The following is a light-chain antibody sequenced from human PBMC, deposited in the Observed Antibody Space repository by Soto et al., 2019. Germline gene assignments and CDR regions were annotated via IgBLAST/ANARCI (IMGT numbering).Light chain of an antibody. CDR1: QSISSY. CDR3: QQLDSYPLT. CDR2: AAS. J-gene: IGKJ4*01. Sequence: DIQMTQSPSSLSASVGDRVTITCRASQSISSYLNWYQQKPGKAPKLLIYAASSLQSGVPSRFSGSGSGTEFTLTISSLQPEDFATYYCQQLDSYPLTFGGGGKAAIK. V-gene: IGKV1-9*01.